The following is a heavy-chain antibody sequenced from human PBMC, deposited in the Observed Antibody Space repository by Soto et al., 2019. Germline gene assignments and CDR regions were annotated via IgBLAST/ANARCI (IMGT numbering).Heavy chain of an antibody. CDR3: ARGNTGLVAATSSVLDP. V-gene: IGHV1-2*04. J-gene: IGHJ5*02. Sequence: QVQLVQSGAEVKKPGASVKVSCKASGYTFTGYYMHWVRQAPGQGLEWMGWINPNSGGTNYAQKFQGWVTMTRDTSISTAYMELSRLRSDDTAVYYCARGNTGLVAATSSVLDPWGQGTLVTVSS. D-gene: IGHD2-15*01. CDR1: GYTFTGYY. CDR2: INPNSGGT.